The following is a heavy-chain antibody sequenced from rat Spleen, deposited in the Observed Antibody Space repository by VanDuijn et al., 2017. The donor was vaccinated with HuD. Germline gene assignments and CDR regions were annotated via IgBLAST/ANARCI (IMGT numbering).Heavy chain of an antibody. CDR2: ISYDDRST. CDR3: TRDYGGDSVMDA. CDR1: GFTFSDFY. J-gene: IGHJ4*01. V-gene: IGHV5-29*01. D-gene: IGHD1-11*01. Sequence: EVQLVESDGGLVQPGRSLKLSCAASGFTFSDFYMAWVRQAPTTGLEWVATISYDDRSTYYRDSVKGRFTISRDNPKSTLYLQMDSRRSEDTATYYCTRDYGGDSVMDAWGQGASVTVSS.